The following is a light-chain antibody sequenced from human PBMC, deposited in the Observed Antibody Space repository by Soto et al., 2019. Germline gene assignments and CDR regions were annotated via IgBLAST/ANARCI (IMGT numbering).Light chain of an antibody. CDR2: DAS. V-gene: IGKV3-11*01. J-gene: IGKJ4*02. CDR1: QSVSSY. CDR3: QQRSNCQLM. Sequence: EIVLTQSPATLSLSPGKRATLSCRASQSVSSYLAWYQQKPGQAPRLLIYDASNRATGIPARFSGSGSGTDFTLTISSLEPEDCAVDYCQQRSNCQLMFGGGPKVEIK.